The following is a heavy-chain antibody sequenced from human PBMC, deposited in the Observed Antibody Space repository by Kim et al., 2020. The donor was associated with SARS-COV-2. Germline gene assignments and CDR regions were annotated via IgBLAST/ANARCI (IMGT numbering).Heavy chain of an antibody. V-gene: IGHV3-21*01. Sequence: GGSLRLSCAASGFTFSSYSMNWVRQAPGKGLEWVSSISSSSSYIYYADSVKGRFTISRDNAKNSLYLQMNSLRAEDTAVYYCARGPLSGSYPDYWGQGTLVTVSS. J-gene: IGHJ4*02. D-gene: IGHD1-26*01. CDR2: ISSSSSYI. CDR3: ARGPLSGSYPDY. CDR1: GFTFSSYS.